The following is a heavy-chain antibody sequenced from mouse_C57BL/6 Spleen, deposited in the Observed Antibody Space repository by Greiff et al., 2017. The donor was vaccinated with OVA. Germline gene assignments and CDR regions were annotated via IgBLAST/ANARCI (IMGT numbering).Heavy chain of an antibody. Sequence: QVQLKESGPELVKPGASVKLSCKASGYTFTSYDINWVKQRPGQGLEWIGWIYPRDGSTKYTEKFKGQATLTVDTSSSTAYMELHSLTSEDSAVDFCASFITTVVARDLDYWGQGTTLTVSS. CDR2: IYPRDGST. CDR3: ASFITTVVARDLDY. CDR1: GYTFTSYD. V-gene: IGHV1-85*01. D-gene: IGHD1-1*01. J-gene: IGHJ2*01.